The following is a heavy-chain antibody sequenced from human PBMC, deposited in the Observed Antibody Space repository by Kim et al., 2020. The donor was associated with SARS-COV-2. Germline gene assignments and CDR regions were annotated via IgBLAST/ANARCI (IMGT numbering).Heavy chain of an antibody. CDR2: IKSKSDGGTS. CDR1: GIPFSDAW. J-gene: IGHJ4*02. D-gene: IGHD2-2*01. Sequence: LSLTCAVSGIPFSDAWFTWVRQAPWKGLEWLGRIKSKSDGGTSDLAAPVKGRFAISRDDSKNTLFLLMNSLRTDDSAVYYCTTVSMRWGQGTRVTVS. CDR3: TTVSMR. V-gene: IGHV3-15*01.